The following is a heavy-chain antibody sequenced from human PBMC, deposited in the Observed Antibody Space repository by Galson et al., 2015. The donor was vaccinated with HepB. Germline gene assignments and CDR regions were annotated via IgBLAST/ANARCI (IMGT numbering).Heavy chain of an antibody. CDR3: ARELVRGAADDAFDI. V-gene: IGHV3-33*08. CDR2: IWYDGSNK. CDR1: GFTFSSYG. Sequence: SLRLSCAASGFTFSSYGMHWVRQAPGKGLEWVAVIWYDGSNKYYAASVKGRFTISRDNSKNTLYLQMNSLRAEDTAVYYCARELVRGAADDAFDIWGQGTMVTVSS. D-gene: IGHD3-10*01. J-gene: IGHJ3*02.